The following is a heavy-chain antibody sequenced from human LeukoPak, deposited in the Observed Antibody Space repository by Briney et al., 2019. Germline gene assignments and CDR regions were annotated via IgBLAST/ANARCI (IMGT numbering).Heavy chain of an antibody. CDR2: INHSGST. CDR3: ARGVSTRPTQYYMDV. Sequence: SETLSLTCAVYGGSFSGYYWSWIRQPPGKGLEWIGEINHSGSTNYNPSLKSRVTISVDTSKSQFSLKLSSVTAADTAVYYCARGVSTRPTQYYMDVWGKGNTVNGSS. V-gene: IGHV4-34*01. D-gene: IGHD2-15*01. CDR1: GGSFSGYY. J-gene: IGHJ6*03.